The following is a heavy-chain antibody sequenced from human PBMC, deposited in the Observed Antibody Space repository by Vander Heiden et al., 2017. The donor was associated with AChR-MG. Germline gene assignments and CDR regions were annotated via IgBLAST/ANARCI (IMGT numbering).Heavy chain of an antibody. D-gene: IGHD6-13*01. Sequence: VQLVESGGGLVQLGGSLRLPCEAYGFTFSSYGMNWVRQAPGKGLEWVSYISSSSSTIYYVDSVKGRFTISRDNAKNSLYLQMNSLRDEDTAVYYCARGNSWDSNYYYYGMDVWGQGTTVTVSS. CDR1: GFTFSSYG. CDR3: ARGNSWDSNYYYYGMDV. J-gene: IGHJ6*02. CDR2: ISSSSSTI. V-gene: IGHV3-48*02.